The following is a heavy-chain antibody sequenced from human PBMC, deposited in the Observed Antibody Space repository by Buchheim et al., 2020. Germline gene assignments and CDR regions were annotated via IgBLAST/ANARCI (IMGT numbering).Heavy chain of an antibody. Sequence: EVQLLESGGGLVQAGGSLRLSCAASGFVFSTYSMNWVRQAPGKGPEWVSILSANGGEAHYADPVKGRFTISRANSKNNLYLQLNSLRADDTAVYYCARGASTITRHFDNWGQGTL. V-gene: IGHV3-23*01. D-gene: IGHD3-3*01. CDR1: GFVFSTYS. J-gene: IGHJ4*01. CDR3: ARGASTITRHFDN. CDR2: LSANGGEA.